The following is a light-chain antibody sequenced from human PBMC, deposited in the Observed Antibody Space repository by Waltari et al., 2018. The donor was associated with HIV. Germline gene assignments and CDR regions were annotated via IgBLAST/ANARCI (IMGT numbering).Light chain of an antibody. J-gene: IGKJ4*01. CDR1: QSVNRW. V-gene: IGKV1-5*01. CDR3: QQYEDYPLT. Sequence: DIQMTQSPTTLSASVGDRVTISCRASQSVNRWLAWYQHKPGTAHKLLISEASSLEVRVPSRCSGSGSDTDFTLTIDNLQPADFATYYCQQYEDYPLTFGGGTKVDIK. CDR2: EAS.